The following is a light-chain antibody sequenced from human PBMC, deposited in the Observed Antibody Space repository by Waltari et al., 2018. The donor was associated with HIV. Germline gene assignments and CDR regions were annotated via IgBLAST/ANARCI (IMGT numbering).Light chain of an antibody. CDR3: HAFDSSLSGWV. CDR1: SPNIGAGYD. Sequence: QSVLTQPPSVSGAPGQRITISCTGSSPNIGAGYDVHWYQHLSGTAPKLLIYGDSNRPSGVPDRFSASRSGTSASLAITGLQAEDEGDYYCHAFDSSLSGWVFGGRTKLTVL. CDR2: GDS. V-gene: IGLV1-40*01. J-gene: IGLJ2*01.